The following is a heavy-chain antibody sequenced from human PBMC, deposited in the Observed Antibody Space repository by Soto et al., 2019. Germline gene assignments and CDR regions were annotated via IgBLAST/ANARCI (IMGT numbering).Heavy chain of an antibody. CDR3: VRDQRHWNEFADQ. CDR2: ISQDGAIA. CDR1: GFAFGSYW. J-gene: IGHJ4*02. V-gene: IGHV3-74*01. D-gene: IGHD1-1*01. Sequence: VQLVESGGGLVQPGGSLRLSCAASGFAFGSYWMHWVRQAPGKGLVWVSRISQDGAIATQADSVKGRFTISRDNAKNTLFLQMNSLRADDTAVYYCVRDQRHWNEFADQWCQGTLVTVSS.